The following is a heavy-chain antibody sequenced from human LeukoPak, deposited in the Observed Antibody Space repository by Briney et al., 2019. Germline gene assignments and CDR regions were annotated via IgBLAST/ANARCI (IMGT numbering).Heavy chain of an antibody. Sequence: PGGSLRLSCAASGFTFSSYAMSWVRQAPGKGLEWVSAFSGSAGSTYYADSVKGRFTISRDNSKNTLYLQMNSLRAEDTAVYYCANGEVGATIDYWGQGTLATVSS. V-gene: IGHV3-23*01. CDR2: FSGSAGST. J-gene: IGHJ4*02. CDR3: ANGEVGATIDY. D-gene: IGHD1-26*01. CDR1: GFTFSSYA.